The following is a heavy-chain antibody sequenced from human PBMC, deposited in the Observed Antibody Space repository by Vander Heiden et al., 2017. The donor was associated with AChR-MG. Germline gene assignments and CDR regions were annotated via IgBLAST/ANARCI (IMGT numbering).Heavy chain of an antibody. CDR1: GLRFGSYG. V-gene: IGHV3-30*18. J-gene: IGHJ4*02. D-gene: IGHD3-10*01. CDR2: ISYDGSNK. CDR3: AKLSYGSGSQGFDY. Sequence: QVQLVESVGGVVQPGRSLSLSCAASGLRFGSYGMHWVRQAPGKGLEWVAVISYDGSNKYYADSVKGRFTISRDNSKNTLYLQMNSLRAEDTAVYYCAKLSYGSGSQGFDYWGQGSLVTVSS.